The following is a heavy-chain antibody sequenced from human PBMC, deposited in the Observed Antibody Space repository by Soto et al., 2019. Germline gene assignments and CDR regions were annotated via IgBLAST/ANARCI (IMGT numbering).Heavy chain of an antibody. Sequence: QVQLVQSGAEVKKPGASVKVSCKASGYTFTSYAMHWVRQAPGQRLEWMGWINAGNGNTKYSQKFQGRVTITRDTSASTAYMELSSLRSEDTAVYYCARARCRSGSCYSYWFDPWGQGTLVTVSS. J-gene: IGHJ5*02. CDR3: ARARCRSGSCYSYWFDP. CDR1: GYTFTSYA. V-gene: IGHV1-3*01. D-gene: IGHD2-15*01. CDR2: INAGNGNT.